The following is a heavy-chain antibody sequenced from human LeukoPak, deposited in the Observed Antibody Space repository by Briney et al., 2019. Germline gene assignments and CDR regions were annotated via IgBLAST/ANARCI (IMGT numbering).Heavy chain of an antibody. J-gene: IGHJ4*02. CDR2: ISAYNGNT. D-gene: IGHD3-22*01. CDR1: GYTFTSYG. Sequence: GASVNVSCKASGYTFTSYGISWVRQAPGQGLEWMGWISAYNGNTNYAQKLQGRVTMTTDTSTSTAYMELRSLRSDDTAVYYCARLGHRGRSGYLYYFDYWGQGTLVTVSS. V-gene: IGHV1-18*01. CDR3: ARLGHRGRSGYLYYFDY.